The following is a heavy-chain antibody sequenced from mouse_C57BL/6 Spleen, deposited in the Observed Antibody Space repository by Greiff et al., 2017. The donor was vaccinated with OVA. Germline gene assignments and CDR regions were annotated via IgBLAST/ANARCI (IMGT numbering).Heavy chain of an antibody. D-gene: IGHD4-1*01. J-gene: IGHJ2*01. CDR1: GFTFSSYG. Sequence: EVKLMESGGDLVKPGGSLKLSCAASGFTFSSYGMSWVRQTPDKRLEWVATISSGGSYTYYPDSVKGRFTISRDNAKNTLYLQMSSLKSEDTAMYYCARQGAGTENYVDYWGQGTTLTVSS. V-gene: IGHV5-6*01. CDR3: ARQGAGTENYVDY. CDR2: ISSGGSYT.